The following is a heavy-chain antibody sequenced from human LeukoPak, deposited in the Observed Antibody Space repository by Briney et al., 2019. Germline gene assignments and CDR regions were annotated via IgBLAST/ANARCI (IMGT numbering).Heavy chain of an antibody. CDR2: IIPIFGTA. J-gene: IGHJ4*02. CDR1: GGAFSSYA. Sequence: SVKVSCKASGGAFSSYAISWVRQAPGQGLEWMGGIIPIFGTANYAQKFQGRVTITADESTSTAYMELSSLRSEDTAVYYCARADYGDYQFDYWGQGTLVTVSS. D-gene: IGHD4-17*01. CDR3: ARADYGDYQFDY. V-gene: IGHV1-69*13.